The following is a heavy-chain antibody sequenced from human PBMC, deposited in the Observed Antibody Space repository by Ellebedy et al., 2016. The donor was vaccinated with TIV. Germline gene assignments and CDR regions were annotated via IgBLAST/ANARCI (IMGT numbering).Heavy chain of an antibody. J-gene: IGHJ4*02. Sequence: GESLKISCAASGFTFSSYSMNWVRQAPGKGLEWVSYISSSSSTIYYADSVKGRFIISRDNSKNTLYLQMNSLRVEDTAVYFCAKDPYGDYDVGLDYWGQGTLVTVSS. V-gene: IGHV3-48*01. CDR2: ISSSSSTI. CDR1: GFTFSSYS. D-gene: IGHD4-17*01. CDR3: AKDPYGDYDVGLDY.